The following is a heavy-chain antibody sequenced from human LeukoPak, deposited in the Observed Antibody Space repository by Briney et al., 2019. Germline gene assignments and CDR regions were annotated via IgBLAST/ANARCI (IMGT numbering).Heavy chain of an antibody. D-gene: IGHD3/OR15-3a*01. CDR1: GYPFTTWE. CDR2: VHPNSGNT. J-gene: IGHJ4*02. Sequence: GASVKVSCKTSGYPFTTWEINWVRQAAGQGLEWMGWVHPNSGNTAYAQKFQGRVTMTRDTSISTAYMELSGLRFDDTAVYYCARDYDFWSPYQRDYWGQGTLVTVSS. V-gene: IGHV1-8*01. CDR3: ARDYDFWSPYQRDY.